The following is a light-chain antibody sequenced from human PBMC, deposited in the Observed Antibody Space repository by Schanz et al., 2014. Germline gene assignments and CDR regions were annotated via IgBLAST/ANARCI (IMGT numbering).Light chain of an antibody. CDR1: SSDVGNYNY. CDR3: SSYTSSSTLV. Sequence: QSALTQPASVSGSPGQSITISCTGTSSDVGNYNYVSWYRHHPGKAPKLIIFDVTSRPSGVSNRFSGSKSGNTASLTISGLQAEDEADYYCSSYTSSSTLVFGGGTKLTVL. J-gene: IGLJ3*02. CDR2: DVT. V-gene: IGLV2-14*03.